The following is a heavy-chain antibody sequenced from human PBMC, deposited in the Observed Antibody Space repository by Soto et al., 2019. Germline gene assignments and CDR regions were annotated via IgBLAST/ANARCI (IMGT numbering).Heavy chain of an antibody. D-gene: IGHD1-26*01. CDR1: GFIFGDHV. CDR3: ARGTHSYSGSHELDA. J-gene: IGHJ5*02. Sequence: EVQLVESGGRLVQRGGSLRLSCSGSGFIFGDHVMDWVRQAPGKGLERVAGISGSGTSPFFRDSVKGRFTISRDNSKNTVYLEMNNLRDEDSAMYFCARGTHSYSGSHELDAWGLGTLVTFSS. CDR2: ISGSGTSP. V-gene: IGHV3-23*04.